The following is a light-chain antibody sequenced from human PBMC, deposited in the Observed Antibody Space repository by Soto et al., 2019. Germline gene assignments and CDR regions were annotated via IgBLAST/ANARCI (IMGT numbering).Light chain of an antibody. Sequence: QSVLTQPPSVSATPGQRVTISCSGTRSNIGPNAVNWYQQLPGTAPRLLIYNINQRPSGVPDRFSGSKSGTSASLAISGLQSDDEATYFCAAWADSLNVLYVFGTGTKLTVL. CDR2: NIN. V-gene: IGLV1-44*01. CDR1: RSNIGPNA. J-gene: IGLJ1*01. CDR3: AAWADSLNVLYV.